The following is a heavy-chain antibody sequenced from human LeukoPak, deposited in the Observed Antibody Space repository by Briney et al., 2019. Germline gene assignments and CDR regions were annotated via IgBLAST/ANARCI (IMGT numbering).Heavy chain of an antibody. CDR3: ARGFFEGVGGYDEGDY. J-gene: IGHJ4*02. CDR1: GYTFTSYD. Sequence: ASVKVSCKASGYTFTSYDINWVRQATGQGLEWLGWMSPNSGNTGYAQKFQGRVTITRNTSISTAYMELSSLRSEDTAVYYCARGFFEGVGGYDEGDYWGQGTLVTVSS. CDR2: MSPNSGNT. D-gene: IGHD5-12*01. V-gene: IGHV1-8*03.